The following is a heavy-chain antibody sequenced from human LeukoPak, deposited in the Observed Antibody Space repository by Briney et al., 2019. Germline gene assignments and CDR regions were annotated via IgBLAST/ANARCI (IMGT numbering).Heavy chain of an antibody. J-gene: IGHJ4*02. CDR1: GFTFSRYE. Sequence: GWSLTLSCAASGFTFSRYEMNWVRQAPGKVLAGISYISSRGSTIYYADCVEGRFTISRDNAKNLLYLQMNSLRAEDTAVYYCARVFCSGGSWADYWGQGTLVTVSS. V-gene: IGHV3-48*03. D-gene: IGHD2-15*01. CDR3: ARVFCSGGSWADY. CDR2: ISSRGSTI.